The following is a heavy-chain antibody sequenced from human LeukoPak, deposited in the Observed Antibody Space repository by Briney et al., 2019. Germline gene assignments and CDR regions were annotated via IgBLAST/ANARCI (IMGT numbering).Heavy chain of an antibody. J-gene: IGHJ3*02. CDR1: GFTFSSYA. CDR2: ISSNGGST. V-gene: IGHV3-64*01. CDR3: ARGNSSGWYMGAFDI. D-gene: IGHD6-19*01. Sequence: GRSLRLSCAASGFTFSSYAMHWVRQAPGKGLEYVSAISSNGGSTYYANSVKGRFTISRDNSKNTLYLQMGSLRAEDMAVYYCARGNSSGWYMGAFDIWGQGTMVTVSS.